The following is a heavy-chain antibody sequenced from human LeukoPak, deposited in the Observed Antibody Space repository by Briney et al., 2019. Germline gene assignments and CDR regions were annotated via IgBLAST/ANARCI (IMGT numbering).Heavy chain of an antibody. V-gene: IGHV3-21*01. CDR2: ISSSSTYI. CDR3: ARVRDDYTYFDC. J-gene: IGHJ4*02. Sequence: RGSLRLSCAASGFTFSSYSMNWVRQAPGKGLEWVSSISSSSTYIYYADSVKGRFTISRDNAKSSLYLQMNSLRAEDTAVYYCARVRDDYTYFDCWGQGTLVTVSS. D-gene: IGHD4-11*01. CDR1: GFTFSSYS.